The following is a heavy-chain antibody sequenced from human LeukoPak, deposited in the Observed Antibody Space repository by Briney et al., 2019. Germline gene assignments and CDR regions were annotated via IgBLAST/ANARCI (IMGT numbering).Heavy chain of an antibody. V-gene: IGHV1-2*06. J-gene: IGHJ4*02. CDR2: INPNSGGT. D-gene: IGHD2-2*01. Sequence: ASVKVPCKASGYTFTGYYMHWVRQAPGQGLEWMGRINPNSGGTNYAQKFQGRVTMTRDTSISTAYMELSRLRSDDTAVYYCARVLPAAAEYYFDYWGQGTLVTVSS. CDR1: GYTFTGYY. CDR3: ARVLPAAAEYYFDY.